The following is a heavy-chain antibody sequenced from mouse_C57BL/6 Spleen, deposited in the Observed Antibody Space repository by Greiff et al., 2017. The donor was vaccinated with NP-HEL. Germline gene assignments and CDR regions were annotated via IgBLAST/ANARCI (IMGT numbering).Heavy chain of an antibody. Sequence: VQLQQSGAELVRPGSSVKLSCKASGYTFTSYWMDWVKQRPGQGLEWIGNIYPSDSETHYNQKFKDKATLTVDKSSSTAYMQLSSLTSEDSAVYYCARDYYDAYFDVWGTGTTVTVSS. CDR1: GYTFTSYW. CDR2: IYPSDSET. J-gene: IGHJ1*03. D-gene: IGHD2-4*01. V-gene: IGHV1-61*01. CDR3: ARDYYDAYFDV.